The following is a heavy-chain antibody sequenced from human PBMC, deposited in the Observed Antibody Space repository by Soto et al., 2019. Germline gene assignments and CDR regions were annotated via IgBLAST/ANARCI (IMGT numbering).Heavy chain of an antibody. J-gene: IGHJ4*02. D-gene: IGHD3-16*02. CDR1: GYTFTSYG. CDR3: ARVRDYVWGSYRPPDY. CDR2: ISAYNGNT. V-gene: IGHV1-18*01. Sequence: XSVKVSCKASGYTFTSYGISWVRQAPGQGLEWMGWISAYNGNTNYAQKLQGRVTMTTDTSTSTAYMELRSLRSDDTAVYYCARVRDYVWGSYRPPDYWGQETLVTVSS.